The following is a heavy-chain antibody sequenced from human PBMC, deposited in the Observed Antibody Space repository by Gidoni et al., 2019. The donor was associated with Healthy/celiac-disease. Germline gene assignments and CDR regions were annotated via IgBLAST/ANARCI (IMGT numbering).Heavy chain of an antibody. CDR3: ARDRKGDFWSGYSVEMAI. CDR1: GVSIRSGGYH. D-gene: IGHD3-3*01. J-gene: IGHJ4*02. CDR2: IYYSGST. Sequence: QVQLQASGPGLVKPSQALSPTCTVSGVSIRSGGYHWSWIRQHPGKGLEWIGYIYYSGSTYYNPSLKSRVTISVDTSKNQFSRKLSSVTAADTAVYYCARDRKGDFWSGYSVEMAIWGQGTLVTVSS. V-gene: IGHV4-31*03.